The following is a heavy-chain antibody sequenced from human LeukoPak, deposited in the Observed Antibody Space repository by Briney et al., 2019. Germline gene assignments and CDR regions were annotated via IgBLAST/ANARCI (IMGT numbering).Heavy chain of an antibody. CDR3: ARDSGFYGSGTYSLGYWYFHL. J-gene: IGHJ2*01. CDR1: GYTFTGYY. V-gene: IGHV1-2*02. D-gene: IGHD3-10*01. CDR2: INPNSGGT. Sequence: VASVTVSCKASGYTFTGYYMHWVRQAPGQGLEWMGWINPNSGGTNYAQKFQGRVTMTRDTSISTAYMELSRLKSDDTAVYYCARDSGFYGSGTYSLGYWYFHLWGRGTLVTVSS.